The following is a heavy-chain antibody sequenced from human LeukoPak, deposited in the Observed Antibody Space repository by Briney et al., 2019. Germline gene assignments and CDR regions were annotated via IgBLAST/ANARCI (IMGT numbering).Heavy chain of an antibody. CDR2: ISAYNGNT. J-gene: IGHJ4*02. D-gene: IGHD6-19*01. CDR1: GYTFTSYG. V-gene: IGHV1-18*01. CDR3: ARDVRIAVAGTGVDY. Sequence: ASVKVSCKASGYTFTSYGISWVRQAPGQGLEWMGWISAYNGNTNYAQKLQGRVTMTTDTSTSTAYMELRSLRSDDTAVYYCARDVRIAVAGTGVDYWGQGTLVTVSS.